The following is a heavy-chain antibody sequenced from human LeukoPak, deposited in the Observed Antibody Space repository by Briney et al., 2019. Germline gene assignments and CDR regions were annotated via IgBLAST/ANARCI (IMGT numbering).Heavy chain of an antibody. Sequence: PGGSLRLSCVASGFTFSNYAMNWVRQAPGKGLEWVSGVSGGGSSTYYADSVKGRFTISRDNSKNMLYLQMNSLRAEDTAVYYCARDLRSQWELLGLDYWGQGTLVTVSS. CDR1: GFTFSNYA. J-gene: IGHJ4*02. CDR2: VSGGGSST. D-gene: IGHD1-26*01. V-gene: IGHV3-23*01. CDR3: ARDLRSQWELLGLDY.